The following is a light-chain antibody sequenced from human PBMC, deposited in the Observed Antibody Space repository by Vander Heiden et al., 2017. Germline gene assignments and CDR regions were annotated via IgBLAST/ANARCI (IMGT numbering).Light chain of an antibody. CDR1: QSVSSN. Sequence: EIVMTQSPATLSVSPGERATLSCRASQSVSSNLAWYQQKPGQAPRLLIYGASTRATGIPARFSGSGSGTEFTLTISSLQSEDFAVYYCQQYNNWPPDLTFGGGTKVGIK. J-gene: IGKJ4*01. V-gene: IGKV3-15*01. CDR3: QQYNNWPPDLT. CDR2: GAS.